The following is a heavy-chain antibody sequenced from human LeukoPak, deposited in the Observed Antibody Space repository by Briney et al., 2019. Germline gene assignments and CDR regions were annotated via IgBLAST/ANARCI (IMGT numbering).Heavy chain of an antibody. J-gene: IGHJ3*01. D-gene: IGHD5-24*01. CDR3: VRGFDGYFGFDL. V-gene: IGHV3-7*05. Sequence: GGSLRLSCAASGFIFSTYWMSRVRLAPGKGLEWVANINQDGSETFYVDSVKGRFTISRDNGKNSMFVQMDSLRAEDTAVYYCVRGFDGYFGFDLWGQGTMVTVSS. CDR2: INQDGSET. CDR1: GFIFSTYW.